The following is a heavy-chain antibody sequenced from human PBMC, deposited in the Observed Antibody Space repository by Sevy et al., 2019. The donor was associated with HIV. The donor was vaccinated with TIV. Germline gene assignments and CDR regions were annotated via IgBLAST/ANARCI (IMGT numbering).Heavy chain of an antibody. CDR2: ISASGDYT. V-gene: IGHV3-23*01. Sequence: GGSLRLSCAASGFIFSSFAMGWVRQGPRKGLEWISVISASGDYTYYADSVKGRFTISRDNSKNTLFLQMNSLRAEDTAIFNCAKKMGGGSGMAFLIDYWGQGTLVTVSS. J-gene: IGHJ4*02. CDR1: GFIFSSFA. D-gene: IGHD1-20*01. CDR3: AKKMGGGSGMAFLIDY.